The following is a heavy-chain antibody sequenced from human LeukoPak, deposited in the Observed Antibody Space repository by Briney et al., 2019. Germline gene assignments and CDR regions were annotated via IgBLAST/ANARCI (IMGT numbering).Heavy chain of an antibody. Sequence: GGSLRLFCATSGFTCSSCAMHWVRQAPGKGPEWVAVISYDGSNKYYADSVKGRFTISRDNPKNTLYLQMNSLRAEDTAVYYCAKGGALLLWFGELPYFDYWGQGTLVTVSS. CDR3: AKGGALLLWFGELPYFDY. V-gene: IGHV3-30-3*01. D-gene: IGHD3-10*01. CDR1: GFTCSSCA. CDR2: ISYDGSNK. J-gene: IGHJ4*02.